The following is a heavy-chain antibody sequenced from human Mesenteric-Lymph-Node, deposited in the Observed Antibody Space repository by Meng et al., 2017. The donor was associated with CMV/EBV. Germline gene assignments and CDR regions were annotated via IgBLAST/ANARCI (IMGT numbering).Heavy chain of an antibody. CDR1: GSSISSSGYS. CDR3: ARGGFGELLSFDF. V-gene: IGHV4-30-2*01. Sequence: VSGSSISSSGYSWSRIRQPPGKGLGWIGYNCHGGGTYNSPTFKSRVIISVDRSKNQFSLKLSSVTAADTAVYYCARGGFGELLSFDFWGQGTLVTVSS. D-gene: IGHD3-10*01. CDR2: NCHGGGT. J-gene: IGHJ4*02.